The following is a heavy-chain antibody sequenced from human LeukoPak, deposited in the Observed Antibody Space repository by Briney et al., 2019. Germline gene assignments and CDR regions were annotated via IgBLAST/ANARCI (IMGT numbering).Heavy chain of an antibody. CDR3: AVMHGYYDGSGYWVQ. V-gene: IGHV3-23*01. CDR2: ITPNADRT. D-gene: IGHD3-22*01. J-gene: IGHJ1*01. CDR1: GFTFGSYG. Sequence: GGSLRLSCAASGFTFGSYGMSWVRQAPGKGLEWVSFITPNADRTSYADSVEGRFTISRDNPRNTVYMQMNSLRGEDTAVYYCAVMHGYYDGSGYWVQWGQGTLVTVSS.